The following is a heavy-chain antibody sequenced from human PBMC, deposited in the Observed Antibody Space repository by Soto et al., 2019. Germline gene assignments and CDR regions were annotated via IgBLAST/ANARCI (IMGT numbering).Heavy chain of an antibody. Sequence: QVQLVLSGAEVKKPGSSVKVSCKASGGTFSSYAISWVRQAPGQGLEWMGGIIPIFGTANYAQKFQGRVTITADESTSTDYMELSSMRSEDTAVYYCARGRSSSFGLDAFDIWGQGTMVTVSS. CDR3: ARGRSSSFGLDAFDI. CDR2: IIPIFGTA. J-gene: IGHJ3*02. V-gene: IGHV1-69*01. D-gene: IGHD6-6*01. CDR1: GGTFSSYA.